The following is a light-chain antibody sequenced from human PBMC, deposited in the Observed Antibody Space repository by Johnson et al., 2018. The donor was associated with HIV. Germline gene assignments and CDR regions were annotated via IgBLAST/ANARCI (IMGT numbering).Light chain of an antibody. J-gene: IGLJ1*01. CDR3: ATWDTSLSAGGV. Sequence: YISWYQLLPGSPPKLLIFKNNERPSGIPDRFSGSKSGTSATLDITGLQTGDEADYYCATWDTSLSAGGVFGTGTKVTVL. CDR1: Y. V-gene: IGLV1-51*02. CDR2: KNN.